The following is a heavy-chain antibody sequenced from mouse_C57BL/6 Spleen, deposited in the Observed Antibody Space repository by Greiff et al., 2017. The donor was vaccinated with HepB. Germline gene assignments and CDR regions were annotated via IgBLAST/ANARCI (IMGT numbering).Heavy chain of an antibody. CDR2: ISDGGSYT. J-gene: IGHJ3*01. CDR3: AREDYYYGSSYPWFAY. V-gene: IGHV5-4*01. CDR1: GFTFSSYA. D-gene: IGHD1-1*01. Sequence: DVMLVESGGGLVKPGGSLKLSCAASGFTFSSYAMSWVRQTPEKRLEWVATISDGGSYTYYPDNVKGRFTISRDNAKNNLYLQMSHLKSEDTAMYYCAREDYYYGSSYPWFAYWGQGTLVTVSA.